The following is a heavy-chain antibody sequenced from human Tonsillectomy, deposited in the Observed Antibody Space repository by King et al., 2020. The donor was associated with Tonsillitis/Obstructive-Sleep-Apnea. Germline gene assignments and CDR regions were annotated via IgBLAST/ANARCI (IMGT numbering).Heavy chain of an antibody. V-gene: IGHV4-39*01. CDR2: IYYSGST. Sequence: LQLQESGPGLVKPSETLSLTCTVSGGSISSSSYYWGWIRQPPGKGLEWIGSIYYSGSTYYNPSLKSRVTISVDTSKNQFSLKLSSVTAADTAVYYCARHIVVVVTASRTYAFDYWGQGTLVTVSS. CDR3: ARHIVVVVTASRTYAFDY. D-gene: IGHD2-21*02. CDR1: GGSISSSSYY. J-gene: IGHJ4*02.